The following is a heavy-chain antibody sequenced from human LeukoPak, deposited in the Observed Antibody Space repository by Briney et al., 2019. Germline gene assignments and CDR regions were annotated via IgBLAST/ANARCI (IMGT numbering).Heavy chain of an antibody. V-gene: IGHV3-9*01. CDR3: AKGRGYELPLDN. CDR1: GFTFSSYA. D-gene: IGHD2-2*01. Sequence: PGGSLRLSRAASGFTFSSYAMHWVRQAPGKGLEWVSGISWNSGSIGYADSVKGRFTISRDNAKNSLYLQMNSLRAEDTALYYCAKGRGYELPLDNWGQGTLVTVSS. J-gene: IGHJ4*02. CDR2: ISWNSGSI.